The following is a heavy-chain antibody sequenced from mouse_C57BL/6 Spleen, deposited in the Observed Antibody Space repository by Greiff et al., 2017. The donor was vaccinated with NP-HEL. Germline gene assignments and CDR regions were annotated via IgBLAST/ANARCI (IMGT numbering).Heavy chain of an antibody. J-gene: IGHJ2*01. Sequence: EVMLVESGGGLVKPGGSLKLSCAASGFTFSDYGMHWVRQAPEKGLEWVAYISSGSSTIYYADTVKGRFTISRDNAKNTLCLQMTSLRAEDTAMYYCARDYGYFDYWGQGTTLTVSS. CDR2: ISSGSSTI. D-gene: IGHD1-1*01. V-gene: IGHV5-17*01. CDR3: ARDYGYFDY. CDR1: GFTFSDYG.